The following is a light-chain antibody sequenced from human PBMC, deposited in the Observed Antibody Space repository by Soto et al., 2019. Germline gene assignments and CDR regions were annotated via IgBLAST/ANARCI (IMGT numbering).Light chain of an antibody. Sequence: QSVLTQPRSVSGSPGQSVTISCTGTSSDVGAYDYVSWYQQYPGKAPKLMIYHVTKRPSGVPDGFSGSKSDNTASLTISGLQAEDEADYYCCSYAGSSTLVIFGGGTKLTVL. J-gene: IGLJ2*01. CDR2: HVT. CDR1: SSDVGAYDY. CDR3: CSYAGSSTLVI. V-gene: IGLV2-11*01.